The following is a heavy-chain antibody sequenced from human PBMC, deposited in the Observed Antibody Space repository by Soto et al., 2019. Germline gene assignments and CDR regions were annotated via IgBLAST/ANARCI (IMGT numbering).Heavy chain of an antibody. Sequence: GRSLRLSCAASRFTFSHYAMSWVRHAPGKGLEWVSGLVGSGDDIYYAASVRGRFTVSRDNSKNMLYLQMNSLRVEDTALYFCASGVYCGCGSCSWSLAYWARGSLVP. CDR1: RFTFSHYA. V-gene: IGHV3-23*01. J-gene: IGHJ4*02. D-gene: IGHD2-15*01. CDR3: ASGVYCGCGSCSWSLAY. CDR2: LVGSGDDI.